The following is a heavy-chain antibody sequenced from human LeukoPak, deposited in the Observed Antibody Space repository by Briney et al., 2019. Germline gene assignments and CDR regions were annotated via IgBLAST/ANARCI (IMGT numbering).Heavy chain of an antibody. Sequence: GGSLRLSCAASGFTVSFNYMSWVRQAPGKGLEWISVIYSGGSTYYADSAKGRFTISGDDSKNPLYLQMNSLRAEDTAIYYCARAQWRTYSYYYMDVWGKGTTVTVSS. CDR1: GFTVSFNY. J-gene: IGHJ6*03. CDR2: IYSGGST. V-gene: IGHV3-53*01. D-gene: IGHD6-19*01. CDR3: ARAQWRTYSYYYMDV.